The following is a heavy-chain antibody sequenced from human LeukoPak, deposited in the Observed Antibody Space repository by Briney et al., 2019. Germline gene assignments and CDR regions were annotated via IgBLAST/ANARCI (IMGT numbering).Heavy chain of an antibody. D-gene: IGHD3-22*01. Sequence: GASVKVSCKASGDTFTSYYMHWVRQAPGQGLEWMGIINPSGGSTSYAQKFQGRVTMTRDTSTSTVYMELSSLRSEDTAVYYCARDEKADYYDSSGYFDYWGQGTLVTVSS. CDR2: INPSGGST. J-gene: IGHJ4*02. CDR1: GDTFTSYY. V-gene: IGHV1-46*01. CDR3: ARDEKADYYDSSGYFDY.